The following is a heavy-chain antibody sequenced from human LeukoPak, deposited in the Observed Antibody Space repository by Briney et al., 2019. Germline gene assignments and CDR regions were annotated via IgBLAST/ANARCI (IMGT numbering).Heavy chain of an antibody. CDR2: ISGSGGST. V-gene: IGHV3-23*01. D-gene: IGHD3-10*01. Sequence: PGGSLRLSCAASGFTFSSYGMSWVRQAPGKGLEWVSAISGSGGSTYYADSVKGRFTISRDNSKNTLYLQMNSLRAEDTAVYYCAKIPRYYYGSGSFDYWGQGTLVTVSS. CDR3: AKIPRYYYGSGSFDY. CDR1: GFTFSSYG. J-gene: IGHJ4*02.